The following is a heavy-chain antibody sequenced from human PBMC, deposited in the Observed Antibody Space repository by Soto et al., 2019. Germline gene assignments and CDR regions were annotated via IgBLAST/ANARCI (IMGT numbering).Heavy chain of an antibody. J-gene: IGHJ3*02. Sequence: GGSLRLSCAASGFTFSSYWMHWVRQAPGKGLVWVSRINSDGSSTSYADSVKGRFTISRDNAKNTLYLQMNSLRAEDTAVYYCARVGITMIVVDAFDIWGQGTMVTVSS. CDR2: INSDGSST. CDR3: ARVGITMIVVDAFDI. D-gene: IGHD3-22*01. CDR1: GFTFSSYW. V-gene: IGHV3-74*01.